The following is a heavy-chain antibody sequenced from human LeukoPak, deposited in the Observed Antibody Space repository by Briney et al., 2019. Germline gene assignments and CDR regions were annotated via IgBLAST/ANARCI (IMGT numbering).Heavy chain of an antibody. J-gene: IGHJ4*02. Sequence: PSETLSLTCTVPGYSISSGYYWGWIRQPPGKGLEWIGSIYHSGSTYYNPSLKSRVTISVDTSKNQFSLKLSSVTAADTAVYYCASSEDHYDSSGYYDYWGQGTLVTVSS. V-gene: IGHV4-38-2*02. CDR1: GYSISSGYY. CDR2: IYHSGST. CDR3: ASSEDHYDSSGYYDY. D-gene: IGHD3-22*01.